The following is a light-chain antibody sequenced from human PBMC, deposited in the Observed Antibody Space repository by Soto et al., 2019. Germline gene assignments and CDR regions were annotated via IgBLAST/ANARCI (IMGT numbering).Light chain of an antibody. CDR3: ISYTTSSLYV. CDR1: SRDVGGYNY. V-gene: IGLV2-14*01. J-gene: IGLJ1*01. CDR2: DVS. Sequence: QSVLTQPASVSGSPGQSITISCTGTSRDVGGYNYVSWYQKHPGRAPQLLVHDVSTRPSGVSYRFSGSKSGNTAFLTISGLQAEDEADYYCISYTTSSLYVFGTGPKVTVL.